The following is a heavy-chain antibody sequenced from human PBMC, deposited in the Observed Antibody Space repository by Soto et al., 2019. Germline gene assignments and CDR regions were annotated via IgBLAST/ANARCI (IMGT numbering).Heavy chain of an antibody. CDR2: ISGSGGST. CDR1: EFRFSDYG. Sequence: EVQLLESGGGLVPPGGSLRLSCEASEFRFSDYGMNWVRQAPGKGLEWVSSISGSGGSTYYADSVKGRFTISRDNSKNRLYLQMSSLCAEDTAVYYCAKDRRIVFGSCMGSWGQGTLVTVSS. D-gene: IGHD3-10*02. V-gene: IGHV3-23*01. CDR3: AKDRRIVFGSCMGS. J-gene: IGHJ5*02.